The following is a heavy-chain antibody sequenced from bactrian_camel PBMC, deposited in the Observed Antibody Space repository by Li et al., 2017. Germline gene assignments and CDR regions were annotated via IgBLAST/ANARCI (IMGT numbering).Heavy chain of an antibody. CDR2: IEDDVDT. V-gene: IGHV3S53*01. D-gene: IGHD4*01. Sequence: HVQLVESGGGSVQAGGSLRLSCAASGYFYSMAWFRQVPDKEREGVAAIEDDVDTIYVDFVQGRFTISKDNTKHTLYLQMTNLKADDTAMYYCTADTVKASLATIAQFAAYEGHGTQVTVS. J-gene: IGHJ4*01. CDR1: GYFYSM.